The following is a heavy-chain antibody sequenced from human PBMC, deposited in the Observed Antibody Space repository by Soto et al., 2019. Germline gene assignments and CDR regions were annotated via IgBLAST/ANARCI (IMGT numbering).Heavy chain of an antibody. CDR1: GGSISSGGYY. Sequence: QVQLQESGPGLVKPSQTLSLTCTVSGGSISSGGYYWSWIRQHPGKGLEWIGYIYYSGSTYYNPSLKSRVTISVHTSKNQFSLKLSSVTAADTAVYYCARVHEYVWGSYRPFDYWGQGTLVTVSS. J-gene: IGHJ4*02. CDR3: ARVHEYVWGSYRPFDY. D-gene: IGHD3-16*02. V-gene: IGHV4-31*03. CDR2: IYYSGST.